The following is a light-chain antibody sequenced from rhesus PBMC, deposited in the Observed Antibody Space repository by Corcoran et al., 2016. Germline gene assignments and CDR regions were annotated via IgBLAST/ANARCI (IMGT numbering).Light chain of an antibody. J-gene: IGKJ3*01. CDR3: QHYNSFPCT. CDR2: YAN. V-gene: IGKV1-32*01. CDR1: QGNSSY. Sequence: DIQMTQSPSSLSASVGDRVTITCRASQGNSSYLNWYQQKPGKAPKFLIYYANCLESGVPSRFSGIGSRTDFPLTISSLQPEDFATYYCQHYNSFPCTFGPGTKLDIK.